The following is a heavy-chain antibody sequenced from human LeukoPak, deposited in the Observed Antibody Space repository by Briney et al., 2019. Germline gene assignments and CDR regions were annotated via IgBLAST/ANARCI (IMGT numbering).Heavy chain of an antibody. J-gene: IGHJ4*02. CDR2: INLDGSER. Sequence: GGSLRLSCAASGFTFSGHSMTWVRRAPGKGLEWVANINLDGSERFYVDFVKGRFSISRDNADNSMYLQMNSLRAEDTAVYYCGRVIAGAIDYWGQGTLVTVSS. V-gene: IGHV3-7*01. D-gene: IGHD6-13*01. CDR1: GFTFSGHS. CDR3: GRVIAGAIDY.